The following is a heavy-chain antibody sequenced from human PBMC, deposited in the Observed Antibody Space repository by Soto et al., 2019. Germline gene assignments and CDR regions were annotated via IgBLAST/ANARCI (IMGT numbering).Heavy chain of an antibody. CDR2: IIPIFGTA. Sequence: QVQLVQSGAEVTKPGSSVKVSCKASGGTFSSYAISWVRQAPGQGLEWMGGIIPIFGTANYAQKFQGRVTITADESTSTAYMELSSLSSEDTAVYYCARGTGITGTNHYYGMDVWGQGTTVTVSS. CDR1: GGTFSSYA. CDR3: ARGTGITGTNHYYGMDV. V-gene: IGHV1-69*12. J-gene: IGHJ6*02. D-gene: IGHD1-7*01.